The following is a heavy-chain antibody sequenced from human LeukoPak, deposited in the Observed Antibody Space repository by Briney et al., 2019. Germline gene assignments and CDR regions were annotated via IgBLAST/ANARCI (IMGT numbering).Heavy chain of an antibody. CDR3: ARGRMYYDILGV. V-gene: IGHV1-69*06. D-gene: IGHD3-9*01. CDR2: IIPIFGTA. CDR1: GGTFSRYA. J-gene: IGHJ6*04. Sequence: ASVKVSRKASGGTFSRYAISWVRQAPGQGLEWVGGIIPIFGTANYAQKFQGRVTITADKSTSTAYMELSSLRSEDTAVYYCARGRMYYDILGVWGKGTTVTITS.